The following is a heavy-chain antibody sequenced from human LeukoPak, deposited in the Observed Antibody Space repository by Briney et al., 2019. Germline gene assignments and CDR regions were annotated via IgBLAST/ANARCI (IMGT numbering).Heavy chain of an antibody. J-gene: IGHJ6*03. V-gene: IGHV3-48*04. CDR1: GFIFSSYS. Sequence: GGSLRLSCAASGFIFSSYSMNWVRQAPGKGLEWVSYISSSSSTIYYADSVKGRFTISRDNAKNSLYLQMNSLRAEDTAVYYCARGYNYYYYMDVWGKGTTVTVAS. CDR3: ARGYNYYYYMDV. CDR2: ISSSSSTI.